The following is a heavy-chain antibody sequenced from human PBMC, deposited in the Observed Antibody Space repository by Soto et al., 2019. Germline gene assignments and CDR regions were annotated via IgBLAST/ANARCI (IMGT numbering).Heavy chain of an antibody. J-gene: IGHJ6*03. Sequence: SVTLSLTCTVSGGSISSYYWSWIRQPPGKGLEWIGYIYYSGSTNYNPSLKSRVTISVDTSKNQFSLTLSSVTAADTAVYYCARHAQGFWSGYYTGYYYYYYMDVWGKGTTVTVSS. V-gene: IGHV4-59*08. CDR3: ARHAQGFWSGYYTGYYYYYYMDV. CDR1: GGSISSYY. CDR2: IYYSGST. D-gene: IGHD3-3*01.